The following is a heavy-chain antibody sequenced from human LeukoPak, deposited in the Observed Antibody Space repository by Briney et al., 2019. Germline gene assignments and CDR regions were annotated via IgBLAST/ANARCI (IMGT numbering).Heavy chain of an antibody. CDR3: ARIASYLYAFDI. CDR2: IYYSGST. CDR1: GGSISSSSYY. Sequence: SETLSLTCTVSGGSISSSSYYWGWIRQPPGKGLEWIGSIYYSGSTYYNPSLKSRVTISVDTSKNQFSLKLSSVTAADTAVYYCARIASYLYAFDIWGQGTMVTVSS. D-gene: IGHD5-18*01. V-gene: IGHV4-39*07. J-gene: IGHJ3*02.